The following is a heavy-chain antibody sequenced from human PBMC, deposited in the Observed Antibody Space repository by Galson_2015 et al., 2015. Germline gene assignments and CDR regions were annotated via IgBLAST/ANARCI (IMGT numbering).Heavy chain of an antibody. CDR2: VSSSGSTI. CDR1: GFTFSDYY. V-gene: IGHV3-11*01. Sequence: SLRLSCAASGFTFSDYYMSWIRQAPGKGLEWVSYVSSSGSTIYYANSVKGRFTISRDNAKNSLYLQMNSLRAEDTAVYYCARDSNSIYDYVWGSYRWVDYWGQGTLVTVSS. CDR3: ARDSNSIYDYVWGSYRWVDY. D-gene: IGHD3-16*02. J-gene: IGHJ4*02.